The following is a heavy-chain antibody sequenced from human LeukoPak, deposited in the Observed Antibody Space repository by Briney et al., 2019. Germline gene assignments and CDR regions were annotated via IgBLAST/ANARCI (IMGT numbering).Heavy chain of an antibody. D-gene: IGHD5-12*01. CDR3: ARDDSLSGYDLYYFDY. J-gene: IGHJ4*02. V-gene: IGHV1-69*05. CDR2: IIPIFGTA. Sequence: SVKVSCKASGYTFTSYGISWVRQAPGPGLEWMGRIIPIFGTANYAQKFQGRVTITTDESTSTAYMELSSLRSEDTAVYYCARDDSLSGYDLYYFDYWGQGTLVTVSS. CDR1: GYTFTSYG.